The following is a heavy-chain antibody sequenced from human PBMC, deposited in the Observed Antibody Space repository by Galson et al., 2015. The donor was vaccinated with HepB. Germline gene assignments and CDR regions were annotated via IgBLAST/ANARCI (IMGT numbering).Heavy chain of an antibody. CDR2: ISYDGSIK. D-gene: IGHD5-18*01. J-gene: IGHJ4*02. V-gene: IGHV3-30-3*01. Sequence: SLRLSCAVSGFTFNNYGMDWVRQAPGKGLEWVALISYDGSIKYYADSVKGRFTISRDNSKNTLYLQMNSLRTEDTAVYYCVRDRYNYGQFDYWGQGSLVTVSS. CDR3: VRDRYNYGQFDY. CDR1: GFTFNNYG.